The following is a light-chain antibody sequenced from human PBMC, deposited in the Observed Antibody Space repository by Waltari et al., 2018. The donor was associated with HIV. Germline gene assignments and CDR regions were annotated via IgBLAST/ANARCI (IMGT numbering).Light chain of an antibody. Sequence: QSVLTQPPSVSGAPGQRVTISCTGSSSNIGAGYDVHWYQNLPGTAPTLLIYGNTERPSGVPDRFSWSKSGTSASLAITGLQAEDEADYYCAAWDDSLSPHVVFGAGTKLTVL. CDR2: GNT. CDR1: SSNIGAGYD. J-gene: IGLJ2*01. CDR3: AAWDDSLSPHVV. V-gene: IGLV1-40*01.